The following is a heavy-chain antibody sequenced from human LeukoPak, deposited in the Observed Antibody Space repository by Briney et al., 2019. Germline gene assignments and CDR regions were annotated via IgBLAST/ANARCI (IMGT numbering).Heavy chain of an antibody. J-gene: IGHJ6*02. CDR1: GYTFTSYY. V-gene: IGHV1-2*06. D-gene: IGHD2-2*01. Sequence: ASVKVSCKASGYTFTSYYMHWVRQAPGQGLEWMGRINPNSGGTNYAQKFQGRVTMTRDTSISTAYMELSRLRSDDTAVYYCARQIVPAAINGMDVWGQGTTVTVSS. CDR3: ARQIVPAAINGMDV. CDR2: INPNSGGT.